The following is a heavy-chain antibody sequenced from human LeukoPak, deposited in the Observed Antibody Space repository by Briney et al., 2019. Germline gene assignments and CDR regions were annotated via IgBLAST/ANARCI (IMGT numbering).Heavy chain of an antibody. CDR1: GGSINSGDYY. CDR2: IYYIVST. CDR3: ARRSVVGPTGYFSYYGMDV. Sequence: SGTLSLTCTVSGGSINSGDYYWSWIRQPPGKGLEWIGYIYYIVSTYYNPSLKSRVTISVDTSKNQFSLELSSVTAADTAIYYCARRSVVGPTGYFSYYGMDVWGQGTTVTVSS. D-gene: IGHD1-26*01. J-gene: IGHJ6*02. V-gene: IGHV4-30-4*01.